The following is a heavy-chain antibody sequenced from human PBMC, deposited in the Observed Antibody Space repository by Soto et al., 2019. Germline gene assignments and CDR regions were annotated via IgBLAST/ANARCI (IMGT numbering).Heavy chain of an antibody. CDR3: AKDGHYDFWSGPPIVYGMDV. CDR1: GFTFSSYG. D-gene: IGHD3-3*01. CDR2: ISYDGSNK. Sequence: PGGSLRLSCAASGFTFSSYGMHWVRQAPGKGLEWVAVISYDGSNKYYADSVKGRFTISRDNSKNTLYLQMSSLRAEDTAVYYCAKDGHYDFWSGPPIVYGMDVWGQGTTVTVSS. V-gene: IGHV3-30*18. J-gene: IGHJ6*02.